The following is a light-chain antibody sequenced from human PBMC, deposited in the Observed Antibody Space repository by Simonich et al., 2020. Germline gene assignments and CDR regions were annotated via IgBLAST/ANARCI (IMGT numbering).Light chain of an antibody. J-gene: IGLJ2*01. CDR1: NIGSKR. CDR2: DDS. CDR3: QVWDSSSDHPV. Sequence: SYVLTQPPSVSVAPGKTARITCGGNNIGSKRVHWYQQKPGQAPVLDVYDDSDRPSGIPGRFSGSNSGNTATLTISRVEAGDEADYYCQVWDSSSDHPVFGGGTKLTVL. V-gene: IGLV3-21*03.